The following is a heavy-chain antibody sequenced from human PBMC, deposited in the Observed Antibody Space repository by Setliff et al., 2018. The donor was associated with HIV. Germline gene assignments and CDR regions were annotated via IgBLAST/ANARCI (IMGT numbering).Heavy chain of an antibody. J-gene: IGHJ3*02. CDR3: ARAPRGYHDSSGYYPYAFDI. CDR1: GASISGSY. V-gene: IGHV4-59*08. Sequence: SETLSLTCTVSGASISGSYWIWIRQPPGKGLEWIGYMSLTRDTKYNPSLNSRVTISVDTSKNQFSLKLSSVTAADTAVYYCARAPRGYHDSSGYYPYAFDIWGQGTMVTVSS. CDR2: MSLTRDT. D-gene: IGHD3-22*01.